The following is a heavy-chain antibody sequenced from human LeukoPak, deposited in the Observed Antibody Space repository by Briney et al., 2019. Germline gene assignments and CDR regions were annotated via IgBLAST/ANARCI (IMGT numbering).Heavy chain of an antibody. D-gene: IGHD6-13*01. CDR1: GGTFSSYA. CDR2: IIPTFGTA. Sequence: ASVKVSCKASGGTFSSYAISWVRQAPGQGLEWMGGIIPTFGTANYAQKFQGRVTITRDTSANIVYVELSSLISEDTAVYYCARPRASSPGNWFDSWGQGTLVTVSS. J-gene: IGHJ5*01. V-gene: IGHV1-69*05. CDR3: ARPRASSPGNWFDS.